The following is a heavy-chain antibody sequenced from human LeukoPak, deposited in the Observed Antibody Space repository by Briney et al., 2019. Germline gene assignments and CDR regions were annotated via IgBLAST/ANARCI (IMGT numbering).Heavy chain of an antibody. CDR3: ARGGKYGCSGGSCYSDY. V-gene: IGHV1-2*02. CDR1: GYMFTDYY. J-gene: IGHJ4*02. Sequence: GASVKVSCKASGYMFTDYYLHWVQQAPGQGLEWMGWIKAESGRTHYAQKFQGGVTMTRDTSISTAYMELSRLRSDDTALYYCARGGKYGCSGGSCYSDYWGQGTLVTVSS. CDR2: IKAESGRT. D-gene: IGHD2-15*01.